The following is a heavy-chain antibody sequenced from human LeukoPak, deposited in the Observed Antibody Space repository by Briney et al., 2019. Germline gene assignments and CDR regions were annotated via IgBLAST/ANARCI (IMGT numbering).Heavy chain of an antibody. CDR1: GFTFSSYA. D-gene: IGHD3-22*01. J-gene: IGHJ4*02. V-gene: IGHV3-23*01. CDR2: ITSSSAAT. Sequence: TGGSLRLSCAASGFTFSSYAMSWVRQAPGKGLEWVSSITSSSAATYYADSVKGRFTISRDNSDNTLYLQMNSLRAEDTAVYYCAKDRPNYYGSNGHYYKLNGDCWGQGTLVTVSS. CDR3: AKDRPNYYGSNGHYYKLNGDC.